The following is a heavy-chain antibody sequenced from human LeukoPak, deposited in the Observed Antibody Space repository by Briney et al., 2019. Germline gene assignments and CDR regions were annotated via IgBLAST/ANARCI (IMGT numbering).Heavy chain of an antibody. J-gene: IGHJ4*02. Sequence: GGSLRLSCAASGFTFSSYSMNWVRQAPGKGLEWVSSISSSSSYIYYADSVKGRFTISRDNAKNSLYLQMDSLRAEDTAVYYCARDGGSSSWYDRYWGQGTLVTVSS. D-gene: IGHD6-13*01. V-gene: IGHV3-21*01. CDR1: GFTFSSYS. CDR2: ISSSSSYI. CDR3: ARDGGSSSWYDRY.